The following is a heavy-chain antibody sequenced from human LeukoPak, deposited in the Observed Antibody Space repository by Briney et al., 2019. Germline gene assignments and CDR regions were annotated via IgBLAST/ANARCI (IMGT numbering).Heavy chain of an antibody. V-gene: IGHV3-21*01. CDR2: ISSSSSYI. D-gene: IGHD2-2*01. CDR3: ARGERGLYCSSTSCYPVL. CDR1: GFTFSSYA. Sequence: GGSLRLSCAASGFTFSSYAMSWVRQAPGKGLEWVSSISSSSSYIYYADSVKGRFTISRDNAKNSLYLQMNSLRAEDTAVYYCARGERGLYCSSTSCYPVLGGQGTLVTVSS. J-gene: IGHJ4*02.